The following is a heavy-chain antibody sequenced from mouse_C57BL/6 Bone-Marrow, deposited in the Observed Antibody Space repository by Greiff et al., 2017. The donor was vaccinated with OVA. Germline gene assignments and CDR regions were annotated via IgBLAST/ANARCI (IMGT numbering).Heavy chain of an antibody. CDR2: IYPRSGNT. V-gene: IGHV1-81*01. J-gene: IGHJ4*01. CDR3: ARSGATVVATGVEDY. CDR1: GYTFTSYG. D-gene: IGHD1-1*01. Sequence: QVQLQQSGAELARPGASVKLSCKASGYTFTSYGISWVKQRTGQGLEWIGEIYPRSGNTYYNAKFKGKATLTADKSSSPAYMELRSLTSEDSAVYFGARSGATVVATGVEDYWGQGTSVTVSS.